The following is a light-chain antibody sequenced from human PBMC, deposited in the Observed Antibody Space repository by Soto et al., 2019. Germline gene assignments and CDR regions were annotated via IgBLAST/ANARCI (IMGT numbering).Light chain of an antibody. CDR1: SSDVGGYNY. CDR2: VVS. CDR3: SSYTSSITRL. Sequence: QSALTQPASVSGSPGQSITISCTGTSSDVGGYNYVSWYQQHPGKAPKLMIYVVSNRPSGVSNRFSGSKSGNTASLTISGLQPEDEADYYCSSYTSSITRLFGTGTKVTVL. V-gene: IGLV2-14*01. J-gene: IGLJ1*01.